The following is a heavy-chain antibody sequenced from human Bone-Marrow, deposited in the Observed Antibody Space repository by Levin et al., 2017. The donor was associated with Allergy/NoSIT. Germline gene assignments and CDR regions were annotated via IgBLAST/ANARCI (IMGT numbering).Heavy chain of an antibody. V-gene: IGHV3-53*01. CDR1: GFTVSSNY. J-gene: IGHJ4*02. CDR2: IYSGGST. D-gene: IGHD3-10*01. CDR3: AGRWFGELFSH. Sequence: GESLKISCAASGFTVSSNYMSWVRQAPGKGPEWVSVIYSGGSTYYADSVKGRFTISRDNSKNTLYLQMNSLRAEDTAVYYCAGRWFGELFSHWGQGTLVTVSS.